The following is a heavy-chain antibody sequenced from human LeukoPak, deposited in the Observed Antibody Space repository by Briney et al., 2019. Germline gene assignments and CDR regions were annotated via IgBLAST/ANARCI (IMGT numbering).Heavy chain of an antibody. J-gene: IGHJ6*02. D-gene: IGHD4-11*01. Sequence: SETLSLTCTVSGGSISSGGYYWSWIRQHPGKGLEWIGYIYYSGSTYYNPSLKSRVTISVDTSKNQFSLKLSSVTASDTAVYYCARAVTTYSYYYGMDVWGQGTTVTVSS. CDR3: ARAVTTYSYYYGMDV. CDR2: IYYSGST. V-gene: IGHV4-31*03. CDR1: GGSISSGGYY.